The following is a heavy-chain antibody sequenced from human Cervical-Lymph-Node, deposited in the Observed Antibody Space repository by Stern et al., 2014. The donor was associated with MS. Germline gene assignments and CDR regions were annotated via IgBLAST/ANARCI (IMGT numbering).Heavy chain of an antibody. CDR3: ARLSTAVGF. CDR2: ISHSGDT. Sequence: QVQLQESGPGLVKPSETLSLTCAVSGGSISSRYWGWIRQPPGKGLEWIGLISHSGDTKYNPSLKSRVTISLDTSKNPVSLKATSVTAADPAVYYCARLSTAVGFWGQGTLVTVSS. V-gene: IGHV4-59*08. J-gene: IGHJ4*02. CDR1: GGSISSRY.